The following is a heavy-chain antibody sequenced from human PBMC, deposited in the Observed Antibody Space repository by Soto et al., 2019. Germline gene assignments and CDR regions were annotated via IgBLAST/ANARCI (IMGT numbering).Heavy chain of an antibody. CDR1: GYTFTSYG. V-gene: IGHV1-18*01. D-gene: IGHD3-10*01. CDR2: ISAYNGNT. J-gene: IGHJ5*02. CDR3: ARDSDMVRGVPDWFDP. Sequence: ASVKVSCKASGYTFTSYGISWVRQAPGQGLEWMGWISAYNGNTNYAQKLQGRVTMTTDTSTSTAYMELRSLRSDDTAVYYCARDSDMVRGVPDWFDPWGQGTLVTVSS.